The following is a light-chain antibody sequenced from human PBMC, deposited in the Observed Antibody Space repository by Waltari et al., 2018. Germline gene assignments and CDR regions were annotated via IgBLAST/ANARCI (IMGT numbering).Light chain of an antibody. CDR3: QQPYFSPRT. CDR1: QGIGRY. J-gene: IGKJ1*01. Sequence: DIQLTQSPSFVSASVGDRVTITCRASQGIGRYLAWYQQKPGNAPQFLVYAASTLQSGVPARFSGRGSGTEFTLTLSSLQPEDFATYYCQQPYFSPRTFGQGTKVDIK. V-gene: IGKV1-9*01. CDR2: AAS.